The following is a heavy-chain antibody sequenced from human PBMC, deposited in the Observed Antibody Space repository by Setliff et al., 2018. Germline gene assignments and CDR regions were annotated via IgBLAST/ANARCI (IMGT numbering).Heavy chain of an antibody. CDR1: GYTLTNYY. CDR2: VTPSGGLT. D-gene: IGHD6-19*01. CDR3: ARDFLGQWGGKGGLDY. V-gene: IGHV1-46*01. J-gene: IGHJ4*02. Sequence: ASVKVSCKASGYTLTNYYMHWVRQAPGQGLEWMGIVTPSGGLTRYAQKFQGRVTMTRDTSTSTVYVELSSLRSEDTAVYYCARDFLGQWGGKGGLDYWGQGTLVTVSS.